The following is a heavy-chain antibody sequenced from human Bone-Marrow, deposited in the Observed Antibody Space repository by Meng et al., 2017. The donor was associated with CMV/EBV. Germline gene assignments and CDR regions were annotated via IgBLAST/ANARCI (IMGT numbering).Heavy chain of an antibody. J-gene: IGHJ6*02. Sequence: GGSLRLSCAASGFTFSSYSMNWVRQAPGKGLEWVSSISSSSSYIYYADSVKGRFTISRDNAKNSLYLQMNSQRAEDTAVYYCARESYYDFWSGYSGSNYYYGMDVWGQGTTVTVSS. CDR3: ARESYYDFWSGYSGSNYYYGMDV. D-gene: IGHD3-3*01. CDR2: ISSSSSYI. V-gene: IGHV3-21*01. CDR1: GFTFSSYS.